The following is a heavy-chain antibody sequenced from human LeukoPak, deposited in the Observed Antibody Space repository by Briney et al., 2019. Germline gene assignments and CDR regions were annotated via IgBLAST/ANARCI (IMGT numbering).Heavy chain of an antibody. CDR1: GFTFSSYA. CDR2: ISYDGSSK. Sequence: PGRSLRLSCAASGFTFSSYAIHWVRQAPGKGLEWVAIISYDGSSKYYAGSVKGRFTISRDNSKNTLYLQMNSLRAEDTAVYYCVVTDYGDYWGRGTLVTVSS. D-gene: IGHD4-17*01. V-gene: IGHV3-30*04. CDR3: VVTDYGDY. J-gene: IGHJ4*02.